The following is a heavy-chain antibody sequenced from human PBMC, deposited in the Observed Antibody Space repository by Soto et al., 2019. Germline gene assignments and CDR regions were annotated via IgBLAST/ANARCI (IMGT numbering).Heavy chain of an antibody. V-gene: IGHV4-31*03. J-gene: IGHJ6*02. CDR3: ARDKYYYGSGKDCMDV. Sequence: PSETLSLTCTVSGGSISSGGYYWTWIRQHPGKCLEWIGYIYYSGSTYYNPSLKSRVTISVDTSKNQFSLKLSSVTAADTAVYDCARDKYYYGSGKDCMDVWGQVTTVTVS. CDR2: IYYSGST. D-gene: IGHD3-10*01. CDR1: GGSISSGGYY.